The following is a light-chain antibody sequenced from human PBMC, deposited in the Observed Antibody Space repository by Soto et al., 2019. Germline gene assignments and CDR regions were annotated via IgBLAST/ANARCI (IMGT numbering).Light chain of an antibody. CDR2: EVN. CDR3: TSYAGSNIWV. Sequence: QSALTQPPSASGSPGQSVTISCTGTSSDVGAYNYVSWYQQYPGKAPKLMIYEVNKRPSGVTDRFSGAKSGKTASLTVSGLQPEDEDEYHCTSYAGSNIWVFGGGTKLTVL. J-gene: IGLJ3*02. CDR1: SSDVGAYNY. V-gene: IGLV2-8*01.